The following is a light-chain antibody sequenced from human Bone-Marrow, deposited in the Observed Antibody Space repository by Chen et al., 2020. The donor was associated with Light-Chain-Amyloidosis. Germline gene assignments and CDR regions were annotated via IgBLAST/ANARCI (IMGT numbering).Light chain of an antibody. Sequence: DIRLTQSPSFLSASLGDRVTLTCRASQCISVYLAWYQQKPGKAPNLLIYGASTVQSGVPSRFSGSGSGTDFTLTISGLQPEDFATYYCQQLNSYPSITFGQGTILEIK. CDR1: QCISVY. J-gene: IGKJ5*01. CDR3: QQLNSYPSIT. CDR2: GAS. V-gene: IGKV1-9*01.